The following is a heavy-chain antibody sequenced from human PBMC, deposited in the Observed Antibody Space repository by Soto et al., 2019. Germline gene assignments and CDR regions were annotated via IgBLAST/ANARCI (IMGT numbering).Heavy chain of an antibody. V-gene: IGHV3-33*01. J-gene: IGHJ6*02. Sequence: QVQLVESGGGVVQPGRSLRLSCAASGFTFSSYGMHWVRQAPGKGLEWVAVIWYDGSNKYYADSVKGRFTISRDNSKNTLYLQINSLRAGDTAVYYCARDVGYSALYGMDVWGQGTTVTVSS. CDR1: GFTFSSYG. CDR3: ARDVGYSALYGMDV. CDR2: IWYDGSNK. D-gene: IGHD5-18*01.